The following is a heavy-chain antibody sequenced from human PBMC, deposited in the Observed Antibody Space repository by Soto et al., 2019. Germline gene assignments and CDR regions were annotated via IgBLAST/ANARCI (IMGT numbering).Heavy chain of an antibody. CDR1: GFLFSSYG. V-gene: IGHV3-30*03. CDR2: VSYDGSDS. CDR3: ATFGIYDFWSGYLHRDAFDV. J-gene: IGHJ3*01. Sequence: GGSLRLSCTASGFLFSSYGLHWVRQAPGKGLEWVGIVSYDGSDSYYADSVEGRFTISRDNSNKTMSLQMNSLRTEDTALYYCATFGIYDFWSGYLHRDAFDVWGQGTMGTV. D-gene: IGHD3-3*01.